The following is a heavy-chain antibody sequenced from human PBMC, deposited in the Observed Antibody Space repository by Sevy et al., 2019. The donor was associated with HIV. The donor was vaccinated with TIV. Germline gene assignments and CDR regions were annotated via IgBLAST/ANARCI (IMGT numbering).Heavy chain of an antibody. CDR1: GGSISSSSYY. J-gene: IGHJ6*02. CDR2: IYYSGST. CDR3: ARLPHDYGVVYYYGMDV. D-gene: IGHD4-17*01. V-gene: IGHV4-39*01. Sequence: SETLSLTCTVSGGSISSSSYYWGWIRQHPGKGLEWIWSIYYSGSTYYNPSLKSRVTISVDTSKNQFSLKLSSVTAADTAVYYCARLPHDYGVVYYYGMDVWGQGTTVTVSS.